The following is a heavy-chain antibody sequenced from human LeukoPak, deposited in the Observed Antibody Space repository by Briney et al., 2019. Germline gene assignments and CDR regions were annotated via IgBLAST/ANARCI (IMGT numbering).Heavy chain of an antibody. V-gene: IGHV4-4*07. Sequence: SETLSLTCTVSGGSISSYYWSWIRQPAGKGLEWIGRIYTSGSTNYNPSLKSRVTMSVDTSKNQFSLKLSSVTAADTAVYYCARGTMIVAPDAFDTWGQGTMVTVSS. CDR3: ARGTMIVAPDAFDT. D-gene: IGHD3-22*01. J-gene: IGHJ3*02. CDR2: IYTSGST. CDR1: GGSISSYY.